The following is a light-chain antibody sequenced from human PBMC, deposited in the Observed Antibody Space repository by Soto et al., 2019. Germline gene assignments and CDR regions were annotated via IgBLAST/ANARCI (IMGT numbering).Light chain of an antibody. CDR3: QQYGSSPGT. CDR1: QSVSSSY. J-gene: IGKJ1*01. Sequence: EIVLTQSPGTLSLSPGERATLSCRASQSVSSSYLAWYQQKPGQAPRLLIYGASSRATGIPDRFSGSGSGTDCTLTISRLEPEDVAVYYCQQYGSSPGTFGQGTKVEIK. CDR2: GAS. V-gene: IGKV3-20*01.